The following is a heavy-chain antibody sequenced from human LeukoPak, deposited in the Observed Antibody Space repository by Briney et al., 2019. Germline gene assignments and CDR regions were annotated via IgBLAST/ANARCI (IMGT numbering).Heavy chain of an antibody. D-gene: IGHD4-17*01. CDR2: IYYGDTT. J-gene: IGHJ4*02. Sequence: SETLSLTCTVSGGSIISTIFYWGWIRQSPGKRLEWIATIYYGDTTYYNPSLKSRVTISVDRSKNQFSLQLTLMTAADTAVYYCASGRVDYDNPQLGYWGQGTLVTVSS. CDR3: ASGRVDYDNPQLGY. V-gene: IGHV4-39*01. CDR1: GGSIISTIFY.